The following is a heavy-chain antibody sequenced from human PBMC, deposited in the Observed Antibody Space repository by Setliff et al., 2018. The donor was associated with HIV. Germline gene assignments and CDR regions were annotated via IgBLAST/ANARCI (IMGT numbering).Heavy chain of an antibody. V-gene: IGHV4-34*01. CDR1: GGSFSGYY. CDR3: ARGRGPSRFDY. Sequence: SETLSLTCAVYGGSFSGYYWSWIRQPPGKGLEWIGEINHYGSTNYNPSLKSRVTITRNTSITTAYTELSSLRSEDTAIYYCARGRGPSRFDYWGQGTLVTVSS. J-gene: IGHJ4*01. CDR2: INHYGST.